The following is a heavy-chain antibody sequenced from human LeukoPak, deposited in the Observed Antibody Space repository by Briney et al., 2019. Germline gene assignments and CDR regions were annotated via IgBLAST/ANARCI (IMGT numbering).Heavy chain of an antibody. J-gene: IGHJ5*02. CDR1: GFSLSTSGVG. CDR2: IYWNDDK. D-gene: IGHD4-17*01. Sequence: ESGPTLVNPTQTLTLTCTFSGFSLSTSGVGVGWIRQPPGKALEWLALIYWNDDKRYSPSLKSRLTITKDTSKNQVVLTMTNMDPVDTATYYCAHRPEGGDHPSNWFDPWGQGTLVTVSS. CDR3: AHRPEGGDHPSNWFDP. V-gene: IGHV2-5*01.